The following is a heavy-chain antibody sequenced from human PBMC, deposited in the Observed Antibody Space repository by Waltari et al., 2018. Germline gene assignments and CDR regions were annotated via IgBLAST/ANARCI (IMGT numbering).Heavy chain of an antibody. Sequence: QVQLQESGPGLVKPSQTLSLTCTVSGGSIDSGSYYWCWIRQPAGKGLEWIGRIYTSGSTNYNPTLKSRVTISVDTSKTQFSLNLSAVTAADTAVYYCARGPLLSKVDYWGQGTMVTVSS. CDR3: ARGPLLSKVDY. J-gene: IGHJ3*01. CDR1: GGSIDSGSYY. CDR2: IYTSGST. D-gene: IGHD3-9*01. V-gene: IGHV4-61*02.